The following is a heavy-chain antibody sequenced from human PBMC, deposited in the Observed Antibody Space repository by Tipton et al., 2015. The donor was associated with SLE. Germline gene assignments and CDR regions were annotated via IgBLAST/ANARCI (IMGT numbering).Heavy chain of an antibody. Sequence: QLVQSGGGLVKPGGSLRLSCAASGLTVSSNYMGWVRQAPGEGLEWVSVIYRGGFTYYADSVKGRFTISRDTSKNTLYPQMNGLRTEDTAVYYCTRDSSALGDINAWHGRRAFDYWGQGTLVIVSS. V-gene: IGHV3-53*04. CDR1: GLTVSSNY. CDR2: IYRGGFT. J-gene: IGHJ4*02. D-gene: IGHD3-10*01. CDR3: TRDSSALGDINAWHGRRAFDY.